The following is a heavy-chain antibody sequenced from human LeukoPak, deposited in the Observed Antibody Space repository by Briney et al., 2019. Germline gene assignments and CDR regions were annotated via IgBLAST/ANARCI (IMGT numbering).Heavy chain of an antibody. Sequence: GGSLRLSCAASGFTFSSYEMNWVRQAPGKGLEWVSYISSSGSTIYYADSVKGRFTISRDNAKSSLYLQMNSLRAEDTAVYYCARSPIFPSIAAAGIDYWGQGTLVTVSS. J-gene: IGHJ4*02. CDR2: ISSSGSTI. CDR1: GFTFSSYE. D-gene: IGHD6-13*01. V-gene: IGHV3-48*03. CDR3: ARSPIFPSIAAAGIDY.